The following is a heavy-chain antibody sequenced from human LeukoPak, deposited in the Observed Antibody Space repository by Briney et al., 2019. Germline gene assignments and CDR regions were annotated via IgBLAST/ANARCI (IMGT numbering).Heavy chain of an antibody. J-gene: IGHJ4*02. CDR2: ISSTGTYI. CDR3: ARDLDYSTGFGY. CDR1: GFTFSSSTFGSYT. Sequence: GESLRLSCATSGFTFSSSTFGSYTMNWVRQAPGKGLEWVSSISSTGTYIYYTDSVKGRFTISRDIANSLLYLQMNSLRADDTAVYYCARDLDYSTGFGYWGQGTLVTVSS. V-gene: IGHV3-21*01. D-gene: IGHD4-11*01.